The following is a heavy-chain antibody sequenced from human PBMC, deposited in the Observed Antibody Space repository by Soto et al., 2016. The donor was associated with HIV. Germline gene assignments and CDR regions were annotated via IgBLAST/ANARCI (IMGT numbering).Heavy chain of an antibody. V-gene: IGHV4-59*01. CDR2: IYYSGST. J-gene: IGHJ4*02. D-gene: IGHD3-16*01. CDR1: GGSISSYY. CDR3: ARDVRGRTFDY. Sequence: QVQLQESGPGLVKPSETLSLTCTVSGGSISSYYWSWIRQPPGKGLEWIGYIYYSGSTNYNPSLKSRVTISVDTSKNQFSLKLSSVTAADTAVYYCARDVRGRTFDYVGPGNPGPPSP.